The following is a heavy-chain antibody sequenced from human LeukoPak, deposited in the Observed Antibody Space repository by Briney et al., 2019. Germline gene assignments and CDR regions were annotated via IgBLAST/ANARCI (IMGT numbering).Heavy chain of an antibody. Sequence: WETLSLTCAVYGGSFSGYYWSWIRQPPGKGLEWVGEINHSGSTNYNPSLKSRVTISVDTSKNQFSLKLSSVTAADTAVYYCARLYSGSYIYWGQGTLVTVSS. CDR3: ARLYSGSYIY. CDR2: INHSGST. CDR1: GGSFSGYY. V-gene: IGHV4-34*01. J-gene: IGHJ4*02. D-gene: IGHD1-26*01.